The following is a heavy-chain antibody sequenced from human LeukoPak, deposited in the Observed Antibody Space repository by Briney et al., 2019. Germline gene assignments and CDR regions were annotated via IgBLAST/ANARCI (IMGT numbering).Heavy chain of an antibody. Sequence: PGGSLRLSCAASGFTFSSYAMHWVRQAPGKGLEWVAVISYDGSNKYYADSVKGRFTISRDNSKNTLYLQMNSLRAEDTAVYYCARGGYYYDSSGYWRYWGQGTLVTVSS. CDR3: ARGGYYYDSSGYWRY. CDR2: ISYDGSNK. D-gene: IGHD3-22*01. V-gene: IGHV3-30*04. J-gene: IGHJ4*02. CDR1: GFTFSSYA.